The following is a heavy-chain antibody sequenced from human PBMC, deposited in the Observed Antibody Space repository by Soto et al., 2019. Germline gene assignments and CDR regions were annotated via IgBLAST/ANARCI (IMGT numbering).Heavy chain of an antibody. CDR2: ISSGSTTK. V-gene: IGHV3-48*02. CDR3: ARNRVAGWNPFYY. Sequence: EVQLVESGGGLVQPGGSLRLSCADSGFSFSSYSMNWVSQAPGKGLEWVSYISSGSTTKYYADSVKGRFTISRDNGKSSLYLQMNSLRDEDTAVDYCARNRVAGWNPFYYWGQGTLVTVTS. J-gene: IGHJ4*02. D-gene: IGHD1-1*01. CDR1: GFSFSSYS.